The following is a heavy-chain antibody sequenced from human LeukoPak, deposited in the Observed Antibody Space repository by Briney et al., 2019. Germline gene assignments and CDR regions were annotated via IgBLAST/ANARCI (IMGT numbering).Heavy chain of an antibody. CDR1: GGSISGSSYY. CDR2: GFYSGSA. J-gene: IGHJ4*02. V-gene: IGHV4-39*01. D-gene: IGHD4-17*01. CDR3: ARLRGAMTPVTSDFDY. Sequence: SETLSLTCTVSGGSISGSSYYWAWIRQPPGKGLEWIGSGFYSGSAYYNPSLKSRVTISVDTSKNQFSLNLSSVTTADTAVYYCARLRGAMTPVTSDFDYWGQGTLVTVSS.